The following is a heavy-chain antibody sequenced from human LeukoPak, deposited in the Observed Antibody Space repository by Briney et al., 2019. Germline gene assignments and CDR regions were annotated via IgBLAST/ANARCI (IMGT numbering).Heavy chain of an antibody. CDR3: ARERLYCSSTSCYVWFDP. D-gene: IGHD2-2*01. CDR1: GGSISSGSYY. Sequence: SETLSLTCTVSGGSISSGSYYWSWIRQPAGKGLEWIGRIYTSGSTNYNPSLKSRVTISVDKSKNQFSLKLSSVTAADTAVYYCARERLYCSSTSCYVWFDPWGQGTLVTVSS. J-gene: IGHJ5*02. CDR2: IYTSGST. V-gene: IGHV4-61*02.